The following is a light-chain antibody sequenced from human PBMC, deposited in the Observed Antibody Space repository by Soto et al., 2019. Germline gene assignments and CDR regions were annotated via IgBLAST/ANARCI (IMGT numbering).Light chain of an antibody. J-gene: IGKJ1*01. Sequence: EIVMTQSPATLYVSPGGRATLSCRAGQSISDTLAWYQQKPGQAPRLLIHGASTRATSFPARFSGSGSGTDFTLTISSLQTDEFAFYYCQQYNNWPWTFGQGTKVEVK. CDR2: GAS. V-gene: IGKV3-15*01. CDR1: QSISDT. CDR3: QQYNNWPWT.